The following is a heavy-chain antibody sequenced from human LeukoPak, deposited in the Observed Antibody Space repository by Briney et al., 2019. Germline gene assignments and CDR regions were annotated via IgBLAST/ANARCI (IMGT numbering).Heavy chain of an antibody. Sequence: PSQTLSLTSPISDGSIGSGGYYWSWFRQHPGKGLEWIGYIYYSGSTYYNPSLKSRVTISVDTSKNQFSLKLSSVTAADTAVYYCARDSGGGYSYGSVFGMDVWGQGTTVTVSS. V-gene: IGHV4-31*03. J-gene: IGHJ6*01. CDR2: IYYSGST. CDR1: DGSIGSGGYY. D-gene: IGHD5-18*01. CDR3: ARDSGGGYSYGSVFGMDV.